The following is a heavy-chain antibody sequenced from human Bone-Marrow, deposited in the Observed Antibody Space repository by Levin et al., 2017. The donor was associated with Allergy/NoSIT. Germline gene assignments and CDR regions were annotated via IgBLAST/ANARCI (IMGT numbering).Heavy chain of an antibody. Sequence: PSETLSLTCSVAGGSISSVGYYWSWIRQHPGKGLEWIGYIYYSGNTYYNPSLKSRVTISVDTSQNQFSLRLTSVTAADTAVYYCARGQVTTSGHDASDICGQGTMVTVSS. D-gene: IGHD2-21*02. CDR2: IYYSGNT. CDR1: GGSISSVGYY. V-gene: IGHV4-31*03. J-gene: IGHJ3*02. CDR3: ARGQVTTSGHDASDI.